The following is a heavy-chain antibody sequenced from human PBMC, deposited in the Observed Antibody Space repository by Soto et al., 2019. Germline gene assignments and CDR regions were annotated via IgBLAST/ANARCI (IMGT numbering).Heavy chain of an antibody. CDR3: AREEQLVLAFDI. CDR2: INSAGSNK. Sequence: PGGSLRLSCVGSGFPFNEFEINWIRQVPGRGLEWISYINSAGSNKYYADSVKGRFTISRDNSKNMLYLQMNSLRSEDTAVYYCAREEQLVLAFDIWGQGTMVTVSS. V-gene: IGHV3-30-3*01. D-gene: IGHD6-6*01. CDR1: GFPFNEFE. J-gene: IGHJ3*02.